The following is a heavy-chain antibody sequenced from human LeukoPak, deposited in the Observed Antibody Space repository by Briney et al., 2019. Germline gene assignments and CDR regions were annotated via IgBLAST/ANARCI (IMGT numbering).Heavy chain of an antibody. V-gene: IGHV3-30*02. CDR1: GFTFNNYG. CDR2: IRYDGGIK. Sequence: PGGSLRLSCAASGFTFNNYGMHWVRLAPGKGLEWVAFIRYDGGIKYYVDSVKGRFTVSRDNSKSTLYLQMNSLRAEDTAVYYCAKDVNVGGDYFDYWGQGTLVTVSS. J-gene: IGHJ4*02. D-gene: IGHD3-10*01. CDR3: AKDVNVGGDYFDY.